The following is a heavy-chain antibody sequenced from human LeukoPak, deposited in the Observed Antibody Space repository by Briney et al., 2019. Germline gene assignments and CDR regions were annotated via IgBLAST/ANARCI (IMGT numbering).Heavy chain of an antibody. J-gene: IGHJ5*02. CDR1: GFTFSSYW. CDR2: IKQDGSEK. Sequence: GGSLRLSCAASGFTFSSYWMSWVRQAPGKGMEWVANIKQDGSEKNYVDSVKGRFTVSRDNAKNSLYLQMNGLRAEDTAVYYCARDCSSTSCYRGGFDLWGQGTLVTVSS. V-gene: IGHV3-7*01. D-gene: IGHD2-2*01. CDR3: ARDCSSTSCYRGGFDL.